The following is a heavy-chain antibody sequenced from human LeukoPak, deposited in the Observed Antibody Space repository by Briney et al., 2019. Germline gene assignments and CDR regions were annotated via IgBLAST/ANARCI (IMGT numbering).Heavy chain of an antibody. CDR3: VREARGYHYTYFDY. CDR1: GFTLGGHD. Sequence: GGSLRLSCTASGFTLGGHDMHWVRQTTGDGLEWVAAVSAGHHAFYAGSVKGRFTASSEDAKNSLYLQMNSLRAGDTAVYYCVREARGYHYTYFDYWGQGSLVTVSA. V-gene: IGHV3-13*01. D-gene: IGHD5-18*01. CDR2: VSAGHHA. J-gene: IGHJ4*02.